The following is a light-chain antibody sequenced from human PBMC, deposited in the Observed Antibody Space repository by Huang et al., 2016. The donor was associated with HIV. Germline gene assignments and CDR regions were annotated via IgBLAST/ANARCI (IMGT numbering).Light chain of an antibody. CDR1: QSVSTY. CDR2: DKS. V-gene: IGKV3-11*01. Sequence: EIVLTQSPATLSLSPGEGATLSCRASQSVSTYLAWYQQKPGQVPRLLIYDKSDRASGIPARFRGSGSGTDFTLTISSLEPEDFAVYYCQQRSNWPLTFGGGTKVEIK. J-gene: IGKJ4*01. CDR3: QQRSNWPLT.